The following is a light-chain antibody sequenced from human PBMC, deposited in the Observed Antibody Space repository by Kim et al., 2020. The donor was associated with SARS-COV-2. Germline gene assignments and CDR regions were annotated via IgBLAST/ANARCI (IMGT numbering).Light chain of an antibody. J-gene: IGKJ2*01. V-gene: IGKV1-39*01. CDR1: QSISSY. CDR2: AAS. CDR3: QQSYSIPYT. Sequence: DIQMTQSPSSLSASVGDRVTITCRASQSISSYLNWYQQKPGKVPKLLIYAASSLQSGVPSRFSGSGSGTDFTLTISSLQPEDFAIYYCQQSYSIPYTFGQGTKLEI.